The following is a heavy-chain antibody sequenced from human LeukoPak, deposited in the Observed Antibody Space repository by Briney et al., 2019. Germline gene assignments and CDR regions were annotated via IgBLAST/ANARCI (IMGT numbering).Heavy chain of an antibody. CDR1: GYTFADYY. CDR3: ARDEGQWPRPIDF. J-gene: IGHJ4*02. Sequence: ASVKVSCKASGYTFADYYMHWLRQAPGQGLEWRGWIKHNSGATNYAQKFQGRVTLTWDTSISTAYMELSSLRSDDTAVYYCARDEGQWPRPIDFWGQGTLVTVSS. D-gene: IGHD6-19*01. V-gene: IGHV1-2*02. CDR2: IKHNSGAT.